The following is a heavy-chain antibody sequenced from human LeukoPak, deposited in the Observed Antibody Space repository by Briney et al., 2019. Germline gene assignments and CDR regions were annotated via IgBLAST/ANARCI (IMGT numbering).Heavy chain of an antibody. Sequence: SETLSLTCTISGGSISGHYWSWIRQPPGKGLEWIGYIYYSGSTNYNPSLKSRVTISVDTSKNQFSVSLSSVTAADTAVYYCAPCWGARINWFDPRGQGTLVTVSS. CDR1: GGSISGHY. CDR3: APCWGARINWFDP. J-gene: IGHJ5*02. V-gene: IGHV4-59*08. D-gene: IGHD1-26*01. CDR2: IYYSGST.